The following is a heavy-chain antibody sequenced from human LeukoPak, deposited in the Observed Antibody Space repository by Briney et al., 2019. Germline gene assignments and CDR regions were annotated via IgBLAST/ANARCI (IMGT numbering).Heavy chain of an antibody. J-gene: IGHJ6*03. CDR3: ARSPAGANYYLDV. V-gene: IGHV3-74*01. D-gene: IGHD1-14*01. CDR1: GFTFSSYW. CDR2: IKSDGSNT. Sequence: GGSLRLSCAASGFTFSSYWMHWVRQAPGKGLVWVSRIKSDGSNTNYADSVKGRFTTSRDNAKNSLSLQMNSLRAEDTAVYYCARSPAGANYYLDVWGKGTTVTISS.